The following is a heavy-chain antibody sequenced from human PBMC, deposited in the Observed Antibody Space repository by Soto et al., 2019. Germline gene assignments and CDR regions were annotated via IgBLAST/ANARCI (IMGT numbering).Heavy chain of an antibody. CDR2: IYYSGST. Sequence: SETLSLTCTVSGGSISSSSYYWVWIRHPPGKGLEWIGSIYYSGSTYYNPSLKSRVTISVDTSKNQFSLKLSSVTAADTAVYYCARTYSSSGYYYYYGMDVWGQGTTVTVSS. J-gene: IGHJ6*02. D-gene: IGHD6-6*01. CDR3: ARTYSSSGYYYYYGMDV. CDR1: GGSISSSSYY. V-gene: IGHV4-39*01.